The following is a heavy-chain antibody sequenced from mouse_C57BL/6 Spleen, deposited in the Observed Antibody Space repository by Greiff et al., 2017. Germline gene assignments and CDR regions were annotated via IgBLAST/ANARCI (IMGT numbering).Heavy chain of an antibody. CDR3: ARGVLRYFDV. V-gene: IGHV1-7*01. J-gene: IGHJ1*03. Sequence: QVQLQQSGAELAKPGASVKLSCKASGYTFTSYWMHWVKQRPGQGLEWIGYINPSSGYTKYNQKFKDKATLNADKSSSTAYMQRSSPTYEDSAVYYGARGVLRYFDVWGTGTTVTVSS. CDR2: INPSSGYT. D-gene: IGHD1-1*01. CDR1: GYTFTSYW.